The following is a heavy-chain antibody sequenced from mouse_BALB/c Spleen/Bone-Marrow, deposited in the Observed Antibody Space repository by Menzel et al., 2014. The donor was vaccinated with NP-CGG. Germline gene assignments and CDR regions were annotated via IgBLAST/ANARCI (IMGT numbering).Heavy chain of an antibody. J-gene: IGHJ3*01. CDR2: IYPYNGGT. CDR1: GYTFTDYN. CDR3: ARGGCHGRFVY. V-gene: IGHV1S29*02. D-gene: IGHD6-1*01. Sequence: VQLKESGPELVKPGAAVKISCKASGYTFTDYNMHWVKQSHGKSLEWIGYIYPYNGGTGYNQKFKSKATLTVDNSSTTAYMELRSLTSEDSAVYYCARGGCHGRFVYWGQGTLVPVSA.